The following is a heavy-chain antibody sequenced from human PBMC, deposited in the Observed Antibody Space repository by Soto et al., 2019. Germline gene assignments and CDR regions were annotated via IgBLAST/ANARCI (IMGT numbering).Heavy chain of an antibody. V-gene: IGHV1-2*02. CDR2: INPNSGGI. CDR3: ATLHWHPRVRHYYYYDSEV. J-gene: IGHJ6*04. CDR1: GYTFTGYY. D-gene: IGHD1-1*01. Sequence: GASVKVSCKASGYTFTGYYMHWVGQAPGQGLEWMGWINPNSGGINYAQKFQGRVTMTRDTSISTAYMELSRLRSDDTAVYYCATLHWHPRVRHYYYYDSEVWGKGTTVTVSS.